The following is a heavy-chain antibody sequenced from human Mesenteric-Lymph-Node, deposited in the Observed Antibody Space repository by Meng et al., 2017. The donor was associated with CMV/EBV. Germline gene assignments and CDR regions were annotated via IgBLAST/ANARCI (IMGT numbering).Heavy chain of an antibody. CDR1: GGSFSGYY. Sequence: QAQLQQWGSGLLKPADTLSLTCAVYGGSFSGYYWSWIRQPPGKGLEWIGENNHSGSTNYNPSLKSRVTISVDTSKNQFSLKLSSVTAADTAVYYCARHQRWLKSEGGFNYWGQGTLVTVSS. V-gene: IGHV4-34*01. J-gene: IGHJ4*02. CDR3: ARHQRWLKSEGGFNY. CDR2: NNHSGST. D-gene: IGHD4-23*01.